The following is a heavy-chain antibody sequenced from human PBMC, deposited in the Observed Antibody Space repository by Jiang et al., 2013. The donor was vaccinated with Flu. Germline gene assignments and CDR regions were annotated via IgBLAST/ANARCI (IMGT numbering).Heavy chain of an antibody. V-gene: IGHV5-10-1*01. D-gene: IGHD2-15*01. CDR3: ARMGYCSGGSCYFDY. Sequence: PGKGLEWMGRIDPSDSYTNYSPSFQGHVTISADKSISTAYLQWSSLKASDTAMYYCARMGYCSGGSCYFDYWGQGTLVTVSS. J-gene: IGHJ4*02. CDR2: IDPSDSYT.